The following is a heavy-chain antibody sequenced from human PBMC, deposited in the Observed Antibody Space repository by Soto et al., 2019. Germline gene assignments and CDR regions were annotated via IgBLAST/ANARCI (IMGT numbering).Heavy chain of an antibody. CDR1: GGTFSRYA. V-gene: IGHV1-69*05. J-gene: IGHJ2*01. D-gene: IGHD6-19*01. CDR3: AQTLGSAVAGPGRFDL. CDR2: ITPMFGTA. Sequence: QVKLVQSGAEVKKPGSSVKVSCKASGGTFSRYAISWVRQAPGQGLEWMGGITPMFGTANYAQKFQGRVTITTDESTSTVHKELRRLRSEDTAVYYCAQTLGSAVAGPGRFDLWGRGTLVIVSS.